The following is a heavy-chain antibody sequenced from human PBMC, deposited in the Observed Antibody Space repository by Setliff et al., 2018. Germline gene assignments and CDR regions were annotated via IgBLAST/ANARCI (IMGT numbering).Heavy chain of an antibody. CDR2: ISGSGGNT. CDR1: GFTFSSYT. J-gene: IGHJ4*02. Sequence: HPGGSLRLSCAASGFTFSSYTMSWVRQAPGKGLEWVSAISGSGGNTYYADSVKGRFTISRDNSNNTLYLQMNSLRADDTATYYCPKDDQIRGHNLDYWGQGTLVTVSS. CDR3: PKDDQIRGHNLDY. V-gene: IGHV3-23*01. D-gene: IGHD3-10*01.